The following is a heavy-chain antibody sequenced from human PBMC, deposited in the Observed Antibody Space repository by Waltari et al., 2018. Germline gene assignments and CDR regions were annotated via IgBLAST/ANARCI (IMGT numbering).Heavy chain of an antibody. Sequence: EVQLVESGGGLVQPGGSLRLSCAASGFTFSRYWMHWVRQAPGKGLVWVSRINSECGSTYHADSLNGRFNISRDNGKDTLYLKMNILGIEDTAIYYGARMSRGDSFRQPLVSWSQGTLVTVSS. CDR2: INSECGST. V-gene: IGHV3-74*01. D-gene: IGHD3-10*01. J-gene: IGHJ5*02. CDR1: GFTFSRYW. CDR3: ARMSRGDSFRQPLVS.